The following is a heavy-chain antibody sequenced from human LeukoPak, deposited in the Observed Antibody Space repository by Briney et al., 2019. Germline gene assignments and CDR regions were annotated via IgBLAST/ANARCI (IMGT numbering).Heavy chain of an antibody. D-gene: IGHD1-7*01. J-gene: IGHJ4*02. V-gene: IGHV3-23*01. CDR3: AKDPYSGTFSHYDY. Sequence: GGSLRLSCAASGFTFSSYWMHWVRQAPGKWLEWVSAISGSGGSTYYADSVKGRFTISRDNSKNTLYLQMNSLRAEDTAVYYCAKDPYSGTFSHYDYWGQGTLVTVSS. CDR1: GFTFSSYW. CDR2: ISGSGGST.